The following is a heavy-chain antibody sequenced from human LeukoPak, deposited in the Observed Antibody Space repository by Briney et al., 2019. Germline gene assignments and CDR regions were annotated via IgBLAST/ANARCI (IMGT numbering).Heavy chain of an antibody. V-gene: IGHV1-46*01. CDR1: GYAFASHG. J-gene: IGHJ4*02. D-gene: IGHD1-1*01. CDR2: IDPSGGST. Sequence: ASVKVSCKASGYAFASHGISWVRQAPGQGLEWMGIIDPSGGSTSYAQKFQGRVTITRDTSTSTVYMELSSLRSEDTAVYYCARDNTATGPFDNWGQGTLVTVSS. CDR3: ARDNTATGPFDN.